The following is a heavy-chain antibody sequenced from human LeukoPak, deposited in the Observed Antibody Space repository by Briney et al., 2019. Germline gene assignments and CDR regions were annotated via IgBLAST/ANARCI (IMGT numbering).Heavy chain of an antibody. Sequence: SETLSLTCTVSGGSISSYYWSWIRQPAGKGLEWIGRIHTSGSTNYNPSLKSRVTMSADRSKNQFSLKLSSVTAADTAVYYCARDNYYYDSSGYYYFDYWGQGTLVTVSS. V-gene: IGHV4-4*07. CDR1: GGSISSYY. CDR3: ARDNYYYDSSGYYYFDY. CDR2: IHTSGST. D-gene: IGHD3-22*01. J-gene: IGHJ4*02.